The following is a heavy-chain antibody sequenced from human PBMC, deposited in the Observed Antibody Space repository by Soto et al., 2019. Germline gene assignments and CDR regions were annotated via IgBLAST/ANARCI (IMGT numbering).Heavy chain of an antibody. V-gene: IGHV3-7*03. J-gene: IGHJ4*02. D-gene: IGHD3-22*01. Sequence: GPLRLSGTASGFTFSTYGMTWVRQGPGKGLGWVANIKPDGSEKYYVDSVKGRFTISRDNAMNSLYLQMNSLRAEDTAVYYCATAMTMIMPKNYWGLGTLVTVSS. CDR3: ATAMTMIMPKNY. CDR1: GFTFSTYG. CDR2: IKPDGSEK.